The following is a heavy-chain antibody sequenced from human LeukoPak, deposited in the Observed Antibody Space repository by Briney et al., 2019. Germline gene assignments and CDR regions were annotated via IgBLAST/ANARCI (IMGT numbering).Heavy chain of an antibody. Sequence: ASVKVSCKVSGYTLTELSMHWVRQAPGKGPEWMGGFDPEDGETIYAQKFQGRVAMTEDTSTDTAYMELSSLRSEDTAVYYCATDRGQWLARALGYWGQGTLVTVSS. CDR2: FDPEDGET. J-gene: IGHJ4*02. CDR1: GYTLTELS. V-gene: IGHV1-24*01. D-gene: IGHD6-19*01. CDR3: ATDRGQWLARALGY.